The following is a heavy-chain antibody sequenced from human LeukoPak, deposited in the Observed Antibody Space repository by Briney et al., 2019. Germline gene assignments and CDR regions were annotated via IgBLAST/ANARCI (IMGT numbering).Heavy chain of an antibody. V-gene: IGHV4-59*02. Sequence: SETLSLTCTVSGGSVTSYSWSWIRQPPGKGLEWIGYNYYSGSTNYNPSLKSRVTISVDTSKNQFSLKLSSVTAADTAVYYCAREMGGSYYGYWGQGTLVTVSS. CDR2: NYYSGST. D-gene: IGHD3-16*01. CDR1: GGSVTSYS. CDR3: AREMGGSYYGY. J-gene: IGHJ4*02.